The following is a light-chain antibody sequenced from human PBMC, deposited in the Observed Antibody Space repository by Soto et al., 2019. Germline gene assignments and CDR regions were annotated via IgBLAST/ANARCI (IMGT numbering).Light chain of an antibody. V-gene: IGKV3-20*01. J-gene: IGKJ1*01. CDR1: QSVSSSY. CDR3: QQYGSSPTT. CDR2: GAS. Sequence: EIVLTQSPGTLSLSPGERATLSCRASQSVSSSYLAWYQQKPGQAPRLLIYGASSRATGIPDTFSGSGSGTDFTLTISRLEPEDFAVYYCQQYGSSPTTFGQGTKV.